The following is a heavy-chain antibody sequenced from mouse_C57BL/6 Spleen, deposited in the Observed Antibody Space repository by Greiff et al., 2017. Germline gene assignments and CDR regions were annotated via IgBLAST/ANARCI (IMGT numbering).Heavy chain of an antibody. V-gene: IGHV1-59*01. CDR3: ANPGEYFDY. J-gene: IGHJ2*01. CDR1: GYTFTSYW. Sequence: QVQLQQPGAELVRPGTSVKLSCKASGYTFTSYWMHWVKQRPGQGLEWIGVIDPSDSYTNYNQKFKGKATLTVDTSSSTAYMQLSSLTSEDSAVYYCANPGEYFDYWGQGTTLTVSS. CDR2: IDPSDSYT.